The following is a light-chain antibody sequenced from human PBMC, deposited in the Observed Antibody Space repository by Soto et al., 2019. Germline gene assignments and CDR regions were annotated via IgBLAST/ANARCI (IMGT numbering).Light chain of an antibody. CDR2: DSS. CDR3: QQYDTYYT. J-gene: IGKJ2*01. CDR1: QSLSSNF. V-gene: IGKV3-20*01. Sequence: EIVLTQSPATLSLSPGERATLSCRASQSLSSNFLAWYQQKPGQPPRLLIYDSSTRATGFPDRFSGSGSGTDFALTIIRLEPEDFATYYCQQYDTYYTFGQGTKVDIK.